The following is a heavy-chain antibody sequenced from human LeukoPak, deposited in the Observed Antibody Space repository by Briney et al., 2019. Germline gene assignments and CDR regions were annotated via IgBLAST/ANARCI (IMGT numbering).Heavy chain of an antibody. J-gene: IGHJ4*02. CDR1: GFTFSSYA. Sequence: GGSLRLSCAVSGFTFSSYAMTWVRQAPGKGLEWVSTISASGGGTYYADSVKGRFAISRDNSKNTVYLQMNSLRAEDTAVYYCAEGLVRFDCCGQGTLVTVSS. V-gene: IGHV3-23*01. CDR3: AEGLVRFDC. CDR2: ISASGGGT.